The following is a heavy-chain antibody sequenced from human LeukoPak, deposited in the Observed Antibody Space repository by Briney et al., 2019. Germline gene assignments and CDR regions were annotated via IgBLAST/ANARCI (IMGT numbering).Heavy chain of an antibody. CDR2: INHSRST. Sequence: GEINHSRSTNSNPPLTTRVNKSEDTSKNQFSLNLTSVTAADTAVYYCASARVRIAAGALDYWGQGALVTVSS. D-gene: IGHD6-13*01. V-gene: IGHV4-34*01. CDR3: ASARVRIAAGALDY. J-gene: IGHJ4*02.